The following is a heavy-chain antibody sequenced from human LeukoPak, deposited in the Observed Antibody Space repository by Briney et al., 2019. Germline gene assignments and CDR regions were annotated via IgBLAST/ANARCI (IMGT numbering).Heavy chain of an antibody. CDR3: ARDGD. D-gene: IGHD3-16*01. Sequence: GGSLRLSCAASGFTFSNYWMSWVRQAPGKGLEWVANIKQDGSERYYVDSVKGRFIISRDNAQNSLFLLMNSLRAEDTAVYYCARDGDWGQGTLVTVPS. J-gene: IGHJ4*02. CDR2: IKQDGSER. CDR1: GFTFSNYW. V-gene: IGHV3-7*03.